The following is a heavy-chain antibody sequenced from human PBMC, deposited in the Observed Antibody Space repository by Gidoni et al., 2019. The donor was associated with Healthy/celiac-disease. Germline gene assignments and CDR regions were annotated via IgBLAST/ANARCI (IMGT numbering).Heavy chain of an antibody. CDR2: IGSDGGST. Sequence: EVQLVESGGGLVQPGGSLRPSCASSGFTFSTYWLHWVRDARGKGLVWVSRIGSDGGSTSCADSVKGRFTISRDNAKNTLYLQMNSLRAEDTAVYYCARASGHIVVVVAAYDAFDIWGQGTMVTVSS. J-gene: IGHJ3*02. CDR3: ARASGHIVVVVAAYDAFDI. V-gene: IGHV3-74*01. D-gene: IGHD2-15*01. CDR1: GFTFSTYW.